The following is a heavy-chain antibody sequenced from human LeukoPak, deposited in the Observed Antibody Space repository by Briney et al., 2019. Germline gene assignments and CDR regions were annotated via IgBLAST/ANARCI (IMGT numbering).Heavy chain of an antibody. V-gene: IGHV4-34*01. D-gene: IGHD5-18*01. CDR1: GGSFSGYY. CDR3: ARGVGHSSYYYYMDV. Sequence: PSETLSLTCAVYGGSFSGYYWSWIRQPPGKGLEWIGEINHSGSTNYNPSLKSRVTISVDTSKNQFSLKLSSVTAADTAVYYCARGVGHSSYYYYMDVWGKGTTVTVSS. CDR2: INHSGST. J-gene: IGHJ6*03.